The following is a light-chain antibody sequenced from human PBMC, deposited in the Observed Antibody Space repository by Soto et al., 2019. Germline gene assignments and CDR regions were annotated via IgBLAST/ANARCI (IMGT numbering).Light chain of an antibody. J-gene: IGLJ2*01. V-gene: IGLV2-11*01. CDR2: DVN. CDR3: CSYAGTYTLV. Sequence: QSVLTQPRSVSGSPGQSVTISCTGTSSDVGGYNYVSWYQQHPGKAPKLMIYDVNRRPSGVPDRFSGSKSGNTASLTISGLQAKDEADYYCCSYAGTYTLVFGGGTKLTVL. CDR1: SSDVGGYNY.